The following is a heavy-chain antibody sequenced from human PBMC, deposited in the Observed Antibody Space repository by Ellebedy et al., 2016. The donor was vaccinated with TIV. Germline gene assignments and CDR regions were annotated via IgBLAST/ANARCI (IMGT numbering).Heavy chain of an antibody. D-gene: IGHD3-9*01. V-gene: IGHV1-46*01. J-gene: IGHJ4*02. CDR1: GYTFSSFF. CDR2: INPNDDTK. CDR3: AKELVSRDSLSFDY. Sequence: AASVKVSCKASGYTFSSFFMHWARQAPGQGLEWMGIINPNDDTKYYAQNFQGRVTVTRDTSANTVYMELSSLRSEDTALYYCAKELVSRDSLSFDYWGLGTLVTVTS.